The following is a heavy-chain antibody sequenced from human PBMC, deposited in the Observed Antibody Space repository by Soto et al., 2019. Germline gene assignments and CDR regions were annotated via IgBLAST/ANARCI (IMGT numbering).Heavy chain of an antibody. Sequence: PSETLSLTCTVSCGSISRYYWSWIRQPPGKGLEWLGYIYYSGSTNYNPSLKSRVTISVDTSKNQFSLKLSSVTAADTAVYYCARYKQWLVAEGVYYYGLDVWGHGTTVTVS. CDR3: ARYKQWLVAEGVYYYGLDV. D-gene: IGHD6-19*01. J-gene: IGHJ6*02. V-gene: IGHV4-59*01. CDR1: CGSISRYY. CDR2: IYYSGST.